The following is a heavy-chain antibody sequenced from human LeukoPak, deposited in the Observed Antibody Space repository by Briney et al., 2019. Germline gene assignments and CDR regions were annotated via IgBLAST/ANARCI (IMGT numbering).Heavy chain of an antibody. J-gene: IGHJ4*02. Sequence: GGSLRLSCAASGFTFSSYEMNWVRQAPGKGLEWVSYISSGGGTIYYADSVKGRFTISRDNAKNSLYLQMNSLRAGDTAVYYCARDYYGSGSCDYWGQGTLVTVSS. D-gene: IGHD3-10*01. CDR1: GFTFSSYE. CDR2: ISSGGGTI. V-gene: IGHV3-48*03. CDR3: ARDYYGSGSCDY.